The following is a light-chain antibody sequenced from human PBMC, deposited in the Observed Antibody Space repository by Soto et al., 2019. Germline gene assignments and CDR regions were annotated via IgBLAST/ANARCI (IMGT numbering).Light chain of an antibody. J-gene: IGKJ2*01. CDR2: ASY. Sequence: DIQITQSPSSLSASVGDRVTITCRASQSISSHLNWYHHKPGRPPRLLIFASYILEGGVPSRFSGSGSDTYFTLTIDSLQPEDVATYYCQHSYITPRYTFVQGTKVEI. V-gene: IGKV1-39*01. CDR1: QSISSH. CDR3: QHSYITPRYT.